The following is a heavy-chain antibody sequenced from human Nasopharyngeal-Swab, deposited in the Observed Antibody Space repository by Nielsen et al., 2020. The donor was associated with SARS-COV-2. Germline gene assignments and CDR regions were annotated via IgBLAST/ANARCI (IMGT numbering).Heavy chain of an antibody. CDR1: GFSPSPIGMC. V-gene: IGHV2-70*11. Sequence: SGPTLVKPTQTLTLTCTFSGFSPSPIGMCGLWIRQPPGKALAWLARIDWDDDKYYSTSLKTRLTISKDTSKNQVVLTMTNMDPVDTATYYCARCPPLTAFDIWGQGTMVTVSS. J-gene: IGHJ3*02. CDR2: IDWDDDK. CDR3: ARCPPLTAFDI.